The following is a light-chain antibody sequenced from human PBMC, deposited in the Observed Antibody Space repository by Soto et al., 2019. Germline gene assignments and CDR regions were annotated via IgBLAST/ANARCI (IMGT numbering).Light chain of an antibody. J-gene: IGKJ4*01. V-gene: IGKV3-15*01. CDR3: QQYHDWPPLT. Sequence: EIVMTQSPATLSVSPGQRVTLSCRASQSISSNLAWYQQKPGQPPRLLFYSASARDTGTSGRFSASGSGTEFSLTISSLQSEDVSTYYCQQYHDWPPLTFGGGTKLQIK. CDR1: QSISSN. CDR2: SAS.